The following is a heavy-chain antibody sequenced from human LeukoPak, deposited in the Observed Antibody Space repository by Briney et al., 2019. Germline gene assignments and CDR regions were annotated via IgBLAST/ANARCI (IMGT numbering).Heavy chain of an antibody. CDR1: GFTFSSYS. V-gene: IGHV3-21*01. J-gene: IGHJ4*02. D-gene: IGHD6-6*01. CDR2: ISGSCSYI. CDR3: ASAESNIAVRRNEFDY. Sequence: PGGSLRLSCAASGFTFSSYSMNWVRQAPGKGLEWVSSISGSCSYIYYADSVRGRFTISRDNSKNTLYLQMNSLRAGDEAVYYCASAESNIAVRRNEFDYWGQGTLVTVSS.